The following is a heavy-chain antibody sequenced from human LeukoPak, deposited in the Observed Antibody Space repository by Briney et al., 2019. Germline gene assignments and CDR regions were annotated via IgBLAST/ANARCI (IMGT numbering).Heavy chain of an antibody. CDR1: GFTFSSYW. CDR3: ARVGYNGWNFEN. J-gene: IGHJ4*02. CDR2: ISQDVSHK. D-gene: IGHD5-12*01. V-gene: IGHV3-7*01. Sequence: GGSLRLSCAASGFTFSSYWMSWVRQAPGKGLQSVAYISQDVSHKYYVDSVKGRFTISRDNARNSLHLEMNSLRAEDTALYYCARVGYNGWNFENWGQGTLVTVSS.